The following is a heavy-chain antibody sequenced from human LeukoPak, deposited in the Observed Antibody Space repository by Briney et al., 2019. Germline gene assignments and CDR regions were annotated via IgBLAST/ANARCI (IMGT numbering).Heavy chain of an antibody. CDR3: ARDGYSSSVD. J-gene: IGHJ4*02. V-gene: IGHV3-11*04. Sequence: TGGSLRLSCAASGFTFSDYNMSWIRQAPGKGLEWVSYISSSGSTIYYADSVKGRFTISRDNAKNSLYLQTDSPGDEDTAVYYCARDGYSSSVDWGEGTLVTVSS. CDR2: ISSSGSTI. CDR1: GFTFSDYN. D-gene: IGHD6-13*01.